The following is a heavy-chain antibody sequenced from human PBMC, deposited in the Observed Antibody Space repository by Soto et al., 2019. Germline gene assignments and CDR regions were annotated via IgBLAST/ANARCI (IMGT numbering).Heavy chain of an antibody. J-gene: IGHJ3*02. D-gene: IGHD6-6*01. V-gene: IGHV4-59*02. CDR3: ARLGGAAPPLSALDI. CDR1: GGSVTNYY. CDR2: FYYRGST. Sequence: QVQLQESGPGLVKPSETLSLTCSVSGGSVTNYYWNWIRLPPGKGLEWIGYFYYRGSTNYKSSLKSRATISVDTSKNQVSLKLNSVTSGDTAVYYCARLGGAAPPLSALDIWGQGIMVTVSS.